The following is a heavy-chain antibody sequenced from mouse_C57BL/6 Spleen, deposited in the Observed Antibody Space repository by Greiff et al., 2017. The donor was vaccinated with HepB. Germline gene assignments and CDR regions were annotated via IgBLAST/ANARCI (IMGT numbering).Heavy chain of an antibody. Sequence: QVQLQQSGAELVRPGASVTLSCKASGYTFTDYEMHWVKQTPVHGLEWIGAIDPETGGTAYNQKFKGKAILTADKSSSTAYMELRSLTSEDSAVYYWTRSNYSTDYWGQGTTLTVSS. J-gene: IGHJ2*01. CDR2: IDPETGGT. CDR1: GYTFTDYE. CDR3: TRSNYSTDY. V-gene: IGHV1-15*01. D-gene: IGHD2-5*01.